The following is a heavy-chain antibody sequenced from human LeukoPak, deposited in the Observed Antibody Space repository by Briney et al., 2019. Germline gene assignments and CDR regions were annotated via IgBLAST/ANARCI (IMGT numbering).Heavy chain of an antibody. J-gene: IGHJ3*02. CDR1: GGPIRSYY. Sequence: PSETLSLTCTVSGGPIRSYYWSWIRQPPGKGLEWIGYIYYSGSTNYNPSLKSRVTISVDTSKNQFSLKLSSVTAADTAVYYCATQSPYYYDSSGYLPDAFDIWGQGTMVTVSS. CDR3: ATQSPYYYDSSGYLPDAFDI. V-gene: IGHV4-59*01. CDR2: IYYSGST. D-gene: IGHD3-22*01.